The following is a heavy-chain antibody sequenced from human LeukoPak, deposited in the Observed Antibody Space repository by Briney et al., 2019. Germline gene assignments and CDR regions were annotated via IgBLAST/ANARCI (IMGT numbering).Heavy chain of an antibody. V-gene: IGHV1-2*02. D-gene: IGHD3-22*01. CDR3: ARDPYYYDSSGYPYNWFDP. J-gene: IGHJ5*02. CDR2: INPNSGCT. CDR1: GYTFTGYY. Sequence: ASVKVSCKASGYTFTGYYMHWVRQAPGQGLEWMGWINPNSGCTNYAQKFQGRVTMTRDTSISTAYMELSRLRSDDTAVYYCARDPYYYDSSGYPYNWFDPWGQGTLVTVSS.